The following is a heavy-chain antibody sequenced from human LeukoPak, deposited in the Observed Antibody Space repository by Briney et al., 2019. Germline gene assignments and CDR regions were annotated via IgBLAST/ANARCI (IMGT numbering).Heavy chain of an antibody. Sequence: PGGSLRLSCAASGFTFSAYWMHWVRQAPGKGLVWVSHINSDGSGTSYADSVKGRFTISRDNSKNTLYLQMNSLRAEDTAVYYCAKDVRGYTYGYYGMDVWGQGTTVTVSS. J-gene: IGHJ6*02. CDR1: GFTFSAYW. V-gene: IGHV3-74*01. D-gene: IGHD5-18*01. CDR3: AKDVRGYTYGYYGMDV. CDR2: INSDGSGT.